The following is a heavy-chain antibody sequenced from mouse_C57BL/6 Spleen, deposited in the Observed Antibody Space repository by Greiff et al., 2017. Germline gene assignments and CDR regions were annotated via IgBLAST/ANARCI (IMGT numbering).Heavy chain of an antibody. CDR2: IDPSDSET. CDR3: ARWGIDGASHWYFDV. Sequence: QVQLQQPGAELVRPGSSVKLSCKASGYTFTSSWMHWVKQRPIQGLEWIGNIDPSDSETHYNQKFKDKATLTVDKSSSTAYMQLSSLTSEDSAVYYCARWGIDGASHWYFDVRGTGTTGTVSS. CDR1: GYTFTSSW. D-gene: IGHD1-1*01. V-gene: IGHV1-52*01. J-gene: IGHJ1*03.